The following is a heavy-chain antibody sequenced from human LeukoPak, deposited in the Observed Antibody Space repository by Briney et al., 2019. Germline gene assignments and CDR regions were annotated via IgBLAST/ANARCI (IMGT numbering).Heavy chain of an antibody. J-gene: IGHJ4*02. CDR2: IYYSGST. V-gene: IGHV4-59*08. D-gene: IGHD2-2*01. CDR1: GGSISSYY. Sequence: PSETLSLTCTVSGGSISSYYWSWIRQPPGKGLEWIGYIYYSGSTNYNPSLKSRVTISVDTSKNQFSLKLSSVTAADTAVYYCAKTGDCSSTSCSKYYFDYWGQGTLVTVSS. CDR3: AKTGDCSSTSCSKYYFDY.